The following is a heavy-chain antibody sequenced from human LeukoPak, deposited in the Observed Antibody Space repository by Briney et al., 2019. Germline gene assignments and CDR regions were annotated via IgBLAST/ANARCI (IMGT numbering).Heavy chain of an antibody. Sequence: SETLSLTCTVSGGSISSGGYYWSWIRQHPGKGLEWIGYIYYSGSTYYNPSLKSRVTISVDTSKNQFSLKLSSVTAADTAVYYCARHTVTTPHFDYWGQGTLVTVSS. CDR2: IYYSGST. CDR3: ARHTVTTPHFDY. CDR1: GGSISSGGYY. V-gene: IGHV4-31*03. J-gene: IGHJ4*02. D-gene: IGHD4-11*01.